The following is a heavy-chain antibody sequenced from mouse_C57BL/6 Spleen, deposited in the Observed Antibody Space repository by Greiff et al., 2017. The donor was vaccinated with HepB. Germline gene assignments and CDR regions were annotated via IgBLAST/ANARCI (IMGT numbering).Heavy chain of an antibody. V-gene: IGHV5-17*01. J-gene: IGHJ2*01. CDR3: ARGGLDY. D-gene: IGHD3-3*01. CDR2: ISSGSSTI. CDR1: GFTFSDYG. Sequence: EVKLMESGGGLVKPGGSLKLSCAASGFTFSDYGMHWVRQAPEKGLEWVAYISSGSSTIYYAGTVKGRFTISRDNAKNTLFLQMTSLRSEDTAMYYCARGGLDYWGQGTTLTVSS.